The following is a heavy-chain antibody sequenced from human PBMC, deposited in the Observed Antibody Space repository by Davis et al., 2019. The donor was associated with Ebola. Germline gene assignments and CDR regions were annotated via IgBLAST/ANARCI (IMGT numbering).Heavy chain of an antibody. CDR1: GYTFISYG. Sequence: ASVKVSCKTSGYTFISYGINWVRQAPGQGLEWMGWISAYNGKTNLAQKLQDRVTMTTDTSTSTAYLDLRSLRSDDTAVYYCARDGIGKTIAAAGKNYYYYYGMDVWGQGTTVTVSS. CDR3: ARDGIGKTIAAAGKNYYYYYGMDV. V-gene: IGHV1-18*01. CDR2: ISAYNGKT. J-gene: IGHJ6*02. D-gene: IGHD6-13*01.